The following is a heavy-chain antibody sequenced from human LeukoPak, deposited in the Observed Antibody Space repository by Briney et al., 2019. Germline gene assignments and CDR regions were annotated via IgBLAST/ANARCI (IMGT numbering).Heavy chain of an antibody. V-gene: IGHV3-33*01. CDR2: IWYDGSNK. CDR3: ARDGVAVAGTPVYYGMDV. J-gene: IGHJ6*02. CDR1: GFTFSSYG. D-gene: IGHD6-19*01. Sequence: GGSLRLSCAASGFTFSSYGMHWVRQAPGKGLEWVAAIWYDGSNKYYADSVKGRFTISRDNSKNTLYLQMNSLRAEDTAVYYCARDGVAVAGTPVYYGMDVWGQGTTVTVSS.